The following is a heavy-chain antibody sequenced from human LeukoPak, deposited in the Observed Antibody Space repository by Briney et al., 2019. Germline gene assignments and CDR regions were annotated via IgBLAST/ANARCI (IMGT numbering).Heavy chain of an antibody. CDR3: ARDPVGGSTIFDS. CDR2: TYFRSKWYY. CDR1: GDSVSYNVAA. J-gene: IGHJ4*02. V-gene: IGHV6-1*01. D-gene: IGHD1-26*01. Sequence: SQTLSLTCAISGDSVSYNVAAWNWIRQSPSRGLEWLARTYFRSKWYYDYALAVKGRITINPDTSKNQFSLQLNSVTPEDTAVYFCARDPVGGSTIFDSWGQGTLVTVSS.